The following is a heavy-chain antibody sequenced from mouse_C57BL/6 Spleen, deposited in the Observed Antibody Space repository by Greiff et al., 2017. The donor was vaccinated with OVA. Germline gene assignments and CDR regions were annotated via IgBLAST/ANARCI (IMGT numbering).Heavy chain of an antibody. V-gene: IGHV10-1*01. CDR1: GFSFNTYA. Sequence: EVQVVESGGGLVQPKGSLKLSCAASGFSFNTYAMNWVRQAPGKGLEWVARIRSKSNNYATYYADSVKDRFTISRDDSESMLYLQMNNLKTEDTAMYYCVRLATVVEGYFDVWGTGTTVTVSS. J-gene: IGHJ1*03. CDR2: IRSKSNNYAT. D-gene: IGHD1-1*01. CDR3: VRLATVVEGYFDV.